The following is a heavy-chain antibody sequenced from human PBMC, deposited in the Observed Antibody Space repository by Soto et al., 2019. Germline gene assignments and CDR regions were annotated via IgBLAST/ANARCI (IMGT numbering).Heavy chain of an antibody. J-gene: IGHJ4*02. Sequence: GASVKVSCKASGFTFTSSAVQWVRQARGQRLEWIGWIVVGSGNTNYAQKFQERVTITRDMSTSTAYMELSSLRSEDTAVYYFAADPAYYDSSEIWGQGTLVTVSS. CDR2: IVVGSGNT. CDR1: GFTFTSSA. V-gene: IGHV1-58*01. D-gene: IGHD3-22*01. CDR3: AADPAYYDSSEI.